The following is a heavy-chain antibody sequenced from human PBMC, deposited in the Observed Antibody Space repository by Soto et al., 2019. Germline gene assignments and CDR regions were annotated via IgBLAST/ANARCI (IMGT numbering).Heavy chain of an antibody. J-gene: IGHJ2*01. V-gene: IGHV1-46*01. CDR3: ARDGGLLTASWHYDL. CDR1: GYSFTNYC. Sequence: QVQLVQSGADVKKPGTSVKVSCKAAGYSFTNYCMYWVRQAPGQGLEWMGMINPRTGSTRYAQKFQDRVTLTRDTSTTTVYMELSTLISDDTADYYCARDGGLLTASWHYDLWGPGTLVTVSS. D-gene: IGHD2-15*01. CDR2: INPRTGST.